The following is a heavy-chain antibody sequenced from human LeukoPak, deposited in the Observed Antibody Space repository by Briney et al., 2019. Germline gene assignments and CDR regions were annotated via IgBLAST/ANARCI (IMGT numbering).Heavy chain of an antibody. CDR1: GYTFTSYG. CDR3: ARERGSYYDFWSGPVGAFDI. D-gene: IGHD3-3*01. CDR2: ISAYNGNT. J-gene: IGHJ3*02. Sequence: VASVKVSCKASGYTFTSYGISWVRQAPEQGLEWMGWISAYNGNTNYAQKLQGRVTMTTDTSTSTAYMELRSLRSDDTAVYYCARERGSYYDFWSGPVGAFDIWGQGTMLTVSS. V-gene: IGHV1-18*01.